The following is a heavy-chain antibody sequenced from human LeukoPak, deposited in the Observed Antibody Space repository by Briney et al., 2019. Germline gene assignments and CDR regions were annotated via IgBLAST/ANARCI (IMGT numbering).Heavy chain of an antibody. J-gene: IGHJ6*03. Sequence: GASVKVSCKASGYTFTSYYMHWVRQAPGQGLEWMGIINPSGGTTNYAQKFRGRVTMTRDMSTSTVYMELSSLRSEDTAVYYCARDLGHGSGSQYYYYYYMDVWGKGTTVTVSS. V-gene: IGHV1-46*01. D-gene: IGHD3-10*01. CDR3: ARDLGHGSGSQYYYYYYMDV. CDR1: GYTFTSYY. CDR2: INPSGGTT.